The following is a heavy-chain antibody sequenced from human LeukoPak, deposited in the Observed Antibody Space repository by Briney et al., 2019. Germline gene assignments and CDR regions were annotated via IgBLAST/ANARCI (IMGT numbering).Heavy chain of an antibody. D-gene: IGHD2-15*01. CDR1: GGSFSGYY. Sequence: SETLSLTCAVYGGSFSGYYWSWIRQPPGKGLEWIGEINHSGSTNYNPSLKSRVTISVDTSKNQFSLKLSSVTAADTAVYYCARVDPSNYYYYYMDVWGKGTTVTVSS. V-gene: IGHV4-34*01. CDR2: INHSGST. CDR3: ARVDPSNYYYYYMDV. J-gene: IGHJ6*03.